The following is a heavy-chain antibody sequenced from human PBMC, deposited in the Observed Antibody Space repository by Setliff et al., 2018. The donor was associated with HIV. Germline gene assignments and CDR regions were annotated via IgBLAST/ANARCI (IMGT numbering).Heavy chain of an antibody. Sequence: PSETLSLTCTVSGGSISSGSYYWSWIRQPAGKGLEWIGHIYTSGSTNYNPSLKSRVTISVDTSKNQFSLKLSSVTAADTAVYRCAGDGYSGGWAEYTFDYWSQGSLVTVSS. V-gene: IGHV4-61*09. CDR2: IYTSGST. D-gene: IGHD6-19*01. CDR1: GGSISSGSYY. J-gene: IGHJ4*02. CDR3: AGDGYSGGWAEYTFDY.